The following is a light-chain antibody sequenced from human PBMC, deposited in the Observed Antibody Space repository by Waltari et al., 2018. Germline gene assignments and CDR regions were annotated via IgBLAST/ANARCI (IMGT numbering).Light chain of an antibody. CDR2: HAS. V-gene: IGKV3-20*01. J-gene: IGKJ1*01. Sequence: EIVLTQSPSTPSLSPGERATLSCRASQSVGRFLAWYQQKPGQAPRLLIYHASIRATGIPDRFSGSGSGTDFSPTISGLEPEDFAVYYCQKYVNLPATFGQGTKVEIK. CDR1: QSVGRF. CDR3: QKYVNLPAT.